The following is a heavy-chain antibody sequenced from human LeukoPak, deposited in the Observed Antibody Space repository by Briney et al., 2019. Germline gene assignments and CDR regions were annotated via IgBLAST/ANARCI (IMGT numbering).Heavy chain of an antibody. J-gene: IGHJ4*02. Sequence: GGSLRLSCAASGFTVSSNYMSCVRQAPGKGLEWVSVIYSGGSTYYADSVKGRFTISRHNSKNTLYLQMNSLRAEDTAVYYCARGGIPGYSSGWYWFDYWGQGTLVTVSS. CDR2: IYSGGST. CDR1: GFTVSSNY. D-gene: IGHD6-19*01. V-gene: IGHV3-53*04. CDR3: ARGGIPGYSSGWYWFDY.